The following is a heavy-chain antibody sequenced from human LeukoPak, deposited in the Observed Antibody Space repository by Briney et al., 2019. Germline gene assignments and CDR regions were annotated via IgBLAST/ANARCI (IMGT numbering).Heavy chain of an antibody. V-gene: IGHV4-39*07. CDR2: IYYSGST. CDR3: ARGRRGSGSYPIVYYSDY. CDR1: GGSISSSSYY. J-gene: IGHJ4*02. D-gene: IGHD3-10*01. Sequence: SETLSLTCTVSGGSISSSSYYWGWIRQPPGKGLEWIGSIYYSGSTNYNPSLKSRVTISVDTSKNQFSLKLSSVTAADTAVYYCARGRRGSGSYPIVYYSDYWGQGTLVTVSS.